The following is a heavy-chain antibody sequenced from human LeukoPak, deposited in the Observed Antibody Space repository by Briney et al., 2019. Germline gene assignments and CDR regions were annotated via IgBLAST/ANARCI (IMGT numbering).Heavy chain of an antibody. CDR2: IYYSGST. CDR1: GGSISSYY. Sequence: PSETLSLTCTVSGGSISSYYWSWIRQPPGKGLEWIGYIYYSGSTNYNPSLKSRVTMSVDTSKNQFPLKLSSVTAADTAVYYCARQATVGAFDIWGQGTMVTVSS. CDR3: ARQATVGAFDI. J-gene: IGHJ3*02. V-gene: IGHV4-59*08. D-gene: IGHD4-11*01.